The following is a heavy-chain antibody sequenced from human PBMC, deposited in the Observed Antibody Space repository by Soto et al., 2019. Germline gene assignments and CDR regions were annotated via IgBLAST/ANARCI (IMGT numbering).Heavy chain of an antibody. CDR1: GFTFSSYS. V-gene: IGHV3-21*01. Sequence: PGGSLRLSCAASGFTFSSYSMNWVRQAPGKGLEWVSSISSSSSYIYYADSVKGRFTISRDNAKNSLYLQMNSLRAEDTAVYYCARGGYYGSGSYGMDVWGQGTTVTVSS. D-gene: IGHD3-10*01. CDR2: ISSSSSYI. CDR3: ARGGYYGSGSYGMDV. J-gene: IGHJ6*02.